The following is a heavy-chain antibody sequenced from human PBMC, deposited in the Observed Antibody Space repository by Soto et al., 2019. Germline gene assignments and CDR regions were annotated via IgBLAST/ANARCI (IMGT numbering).Heavy chain of an antibody. CDR3: ARGTSWQLPFDY. CDR1: SDSISSYY. J-gene: IGHJ4*02. D-gene: IGHD6-13*01. Sequence: PSETLSLTCTVSSDSISSYYWSWIRQPPGKRLEWIGYISYSGSTDYNPSLKSRVTISGDTSKNQFSLKVSSVTAADTAVYYCARGTSWQLPFDYRGQGTLVTVSS. CDR2: ISYSGST. V-gene: IGHV4-59*01.